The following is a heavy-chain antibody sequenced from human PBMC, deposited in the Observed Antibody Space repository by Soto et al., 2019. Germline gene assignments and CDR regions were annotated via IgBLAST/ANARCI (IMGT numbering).Heavy chain of an antibody. V-gene: IGHV1-18*04. J-gene: IGHJ6*02. CDR2: IKGYNCNT. CDR1: GFTFSGYS. D-gene: IGHD3-16*01. CDR3: ARAVLCGGARACPGMDV. Sequence: ASVKVSCKASGFTFSGYSITWVRQAPGQGLVWKGRIKGYNCNTHYARKHGGSLTLTPDTSTSTAYIELRSLTSVATAVYYRARAVLCGGARACPGMDVWGQGTTVTVSS.